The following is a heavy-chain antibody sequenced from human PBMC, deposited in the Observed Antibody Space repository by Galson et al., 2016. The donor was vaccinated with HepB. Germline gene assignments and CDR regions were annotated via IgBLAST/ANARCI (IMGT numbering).Heavy chain of an antibody. CDR1: GFTFSCYD. CDR3: ARAGPSHYFDSTGYYFRHGFDI. V-gene: IGHV3-13*05. D-gene: IGHD3-22*01. Sequence: SLRLSCAASGFTFSCYDMHWVRQATGKGLEWVSAIATAGDPYYPGSVKGRFTISRDNSKNTLYLQMNSLRAEDTALYYCARAGPSHYFDSTGYYFRHGFDICGQGTTVIVSS. CDR2: IATAGDP. J-gene: IGHJ3*02.